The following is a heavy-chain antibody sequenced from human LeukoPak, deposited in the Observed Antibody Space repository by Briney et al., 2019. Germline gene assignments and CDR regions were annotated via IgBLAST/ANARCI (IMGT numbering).Heavy chain of an antibody. CDR2: ISGSGGST. J-gene: IGHJ4*02. CDR1: GFTFSSYA. Sequence: PGGSLRLSCAASGFTFSSYAMSWVRQAPGKGLEWVSAISGSGGSTYYADSVKGRFTISRDNSKNTLYLQMSSLRVEDTAVYYCVKVSSTVGATYFDYWGQGTLVTVSS. D-gene: IGHD1-26*01. V-gene: IGHV3-23*01. CDR3: VKVSSTVGATYFDY.